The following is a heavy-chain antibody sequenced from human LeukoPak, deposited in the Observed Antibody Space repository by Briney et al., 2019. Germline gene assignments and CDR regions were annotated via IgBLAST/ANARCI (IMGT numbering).Heavy chain of an antibody. CDR2: TDASDSYT. Sequence: GESLKISCKGSGYSLTSYWISWVRQMPGKGLEWMGRTDASDSYTNYSPSFQGHVTISADKSINTAYLQWSSLKASDTAMYYCARQGYSSSSHPDYWGQGTLVTVSS. CDR3: ARQGYSSSSHPDY. V-gene: IGHV5-10-1*01. D-gene: IGHD6-6*01. CDR1: GYSLTSYW. J-gene: IGHJ4*02.